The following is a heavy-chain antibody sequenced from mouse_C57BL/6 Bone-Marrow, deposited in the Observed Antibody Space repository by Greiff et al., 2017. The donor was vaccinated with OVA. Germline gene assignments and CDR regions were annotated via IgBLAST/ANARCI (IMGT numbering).Heavy chain of an antibody. D-gene: IGHD1-1*02. CDR3: TPYGAMDY. V-gene: IGHV14-4*01. J-gene: IGHJ4*01. Sequence: EVQLQQSGAELVRPGASVKLSCTASGFNIKDDYMHWVKQRPEQGLEWIGWIDPENGDTEYASKFQGKAPITADTSSNTAYLQLSSLTSEDTAVYYCTPYGAMDYWGQGTSVTVSS. CDR2: IDPENGDT. CDR1: GFNIKDDY.